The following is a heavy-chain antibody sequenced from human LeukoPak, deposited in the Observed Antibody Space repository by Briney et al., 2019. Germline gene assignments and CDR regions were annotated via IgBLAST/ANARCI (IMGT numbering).Heavy chain of an antibody. D-gene: IGHD3-10*01. J-gene: IGHJ4*02. V-gene: IGHV3-23*01. CDR3: ARDRGSAKFDY. CDR2: ISGGGGST. CDR1: GFTFTSYS. Sequence: GGSLRLSCAASGFTFTSYSMNWVRQAPGKGLEWVSTISGGGGSTYYADSVKGRFTISRDNSKNTLYLQMNSLRAEDTAVYYCARDRGSAKFDYWGQGTLVTVSS.